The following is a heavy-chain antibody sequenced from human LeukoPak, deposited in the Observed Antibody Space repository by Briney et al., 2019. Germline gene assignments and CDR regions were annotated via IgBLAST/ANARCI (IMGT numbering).Heavy chain of an antibody. Sequence: SVKVSCKASGGTFSSYAISWVRQAPGQGLEWMGGIIPIFGTANYAQKLQGRVTMTTDTSTSTAYMELRSLRSDDTAVYYCARVTGSAYYYYYMDVWGKGTTVTISS. V-gene: IGHV1-69*05. CDR1: GGTFSSYA. CDR3: ARVTGSAYYYYYMDV. CDR2: IIPIFGTA. J-gene: IGHJ6*03. D-gene: IGHD3-9*01.